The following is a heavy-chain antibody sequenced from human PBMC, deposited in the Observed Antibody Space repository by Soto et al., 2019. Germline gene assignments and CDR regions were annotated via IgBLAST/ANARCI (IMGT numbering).Heavy chain of an antibody. CDR2: IYYSGST. Sequence: SETLSLTCTVSGGSISSGDYYWSWIRQPPGKGLEWIGYIYYSGSTYYNPSLKSRVTISVDTSKNQFSLKLSSVTAADTAVYYCARTYGSGSYYPDAFDIWGQGTMVTVSS. V-gene: IGHV4-30-4*01. D-gene: IGHD3-10*01. CDR3: ARTYGSGSYYPDAFDI. J-gene: IGHJ3*02. CDR1: GGSISSGDYY.